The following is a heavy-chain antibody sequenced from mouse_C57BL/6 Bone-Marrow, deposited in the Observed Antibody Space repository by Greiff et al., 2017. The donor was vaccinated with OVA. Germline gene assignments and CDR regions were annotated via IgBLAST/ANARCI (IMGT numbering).Heavy chain of an antibody. Sequence: EVMLVESGGGLVQPGDSLSLSCAASGFTFTNYYMSWVRQPPGKALEWLAFIRNKPNGSTTEYSASVKGRFTISRDNSQSILYLQMNALRAEDCATYYCARYKGRVAVDYFDYWGQGTALTVSS. D-gene: IGHD1-1*01. CDR1: GFTFTNYY. CDR3: ARYKGRVAVDYFDY. J-gene: IGHJ2*01. V-gene: IGHV7-3*01. CDR2: IRNKPNGSTT.